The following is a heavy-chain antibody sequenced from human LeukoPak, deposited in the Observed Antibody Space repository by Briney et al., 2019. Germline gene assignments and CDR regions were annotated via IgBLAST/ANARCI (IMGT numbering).Heavy chain of an antibody. D-gene: IGHD1-1*01. V-gene: IGHV3-30*02. CDR1: GFTFRNYG. Sequence: GGSLRLSCVASGFTFRNYGMHWVRQAPGKGLEWVAFIRNDGGDKYYADSEKGRFTISRDNSKNTFYTELSSLRTEDSATYYCIKDTNWAFDFWGQGTLVTVSS. J-gene: IGHJ4*02. CDR2: IRNDGGDK. CDR3: IKDTNWAFDF.